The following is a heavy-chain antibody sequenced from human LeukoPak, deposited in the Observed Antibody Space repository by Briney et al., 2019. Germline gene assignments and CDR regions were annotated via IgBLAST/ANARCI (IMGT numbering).Heavy chain of an antibody. V-gene: IGHV3-48*04. Sequence: GGSLRLSCAASGFTFSSYSMNWVRQAPGKGLEWVSYISSSSTIYYADSVKGRFTISRDNAKNSLYLQMNSLRAEDTAVYYCARLDGIAVARNWFDPWGQGTLVTVSS. J-gene: IGHJ5*02. CDR3: ARLDGIAVARNWFDP. CDR2: ISSSSTI. CDR1: GFTFSSYS. D-gene: IGHD6-13*01.